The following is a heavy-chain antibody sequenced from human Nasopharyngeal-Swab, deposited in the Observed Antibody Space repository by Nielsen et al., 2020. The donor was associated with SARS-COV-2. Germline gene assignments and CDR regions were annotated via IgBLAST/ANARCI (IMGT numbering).Heavy chain of an antibody. CDR2: VTPEDGDP. V-gene: IGHV1-24*01. CDR3: ASEGSGVFGVVIYAFDI. Sequence: APVQVSCKVSGYTLTVLPIHSERQAPGKGLEWMGTVTPEDGDPIYAQNFQGRVTMTEDTTTYTAYLELSSLRSEDTAVYYCASEGSGVFGVVIYAFDIWGPGTLVTVSS. D-gene: IGHD3-3*01. J-gene: IGHJ3*02. CDR1: GYTLTVLP.